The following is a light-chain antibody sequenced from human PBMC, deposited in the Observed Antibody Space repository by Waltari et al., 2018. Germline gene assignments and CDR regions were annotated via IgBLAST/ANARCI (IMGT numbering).Light chain of an antibody. V-gene: IGKV3-20*01. CDR2: GTS. CDR1: QSVTSTH. Sequence: EIVLTQSPGTLSLSPGPRATLSCRASQSVTSTHLAWYQQIPVQAPRLLIYGTSPRAAGSPDRFRGSGSGTDFILTISRLEPEDFAVYYCQQYGTSPLTFGGGTKVEIK. J-gene: IGKJ4*01. CDR3: QQYGTSPLT.